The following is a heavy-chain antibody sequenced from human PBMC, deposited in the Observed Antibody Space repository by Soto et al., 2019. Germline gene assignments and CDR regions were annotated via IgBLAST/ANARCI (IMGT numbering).Heavy chain of an antibody. CDR3: ARGSGDRDFWSGYYADYYYMDV. D-gene: IGHD3-3*01. CDR2: IYYSRST. CDR1: GGSISSYY. Sequence: SETLSLTCTVSGGSISSYYWSWIRQPPGKGLEWIGYIYYSRSTNYNPSLKSRVTISVDTSKNQFSLKVSSVTAADTAVYYCARGSGDRDFWSGYYADYYYMDVWGKGTTVTVSS. J-gene: IGHJ6*03. V-gene: IGHV4-59*01.